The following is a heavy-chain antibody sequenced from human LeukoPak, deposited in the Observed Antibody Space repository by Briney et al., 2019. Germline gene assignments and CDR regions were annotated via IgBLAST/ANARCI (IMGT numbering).Heavy chain of an antibody. CDR3: ARPRGCSSTCSNFDY. CDR2: ISGSGSTI. Sequence: GGSLRLPCAASGFTFSSYIMNWVRQAPGKGLEWVSYISGSGSTIYYADSVKGRFTISRDIAKDSLYLQMNSLRVEDTAVYYCARPRGCSSTCSNFDYWGRGTLVTVSS. CDR1: GFTFSSYI. D-gene: IGHD2-2*01. J-gene: IGHJ4*02. V-gene: IGHV3-48*04.